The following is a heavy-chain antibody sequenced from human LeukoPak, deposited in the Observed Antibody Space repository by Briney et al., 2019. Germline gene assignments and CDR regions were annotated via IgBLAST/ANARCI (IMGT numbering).Heavy chain of an antibody. Sequence: ASVKVSCKVSGYTLTELSMHWVRQAPGKGLEWMGGFDPEDGETIYAQKFQGRVTMTEDTSTDTAYMELSSLRSEDTAVYYCAQSSRVDRWLQSPLFDYWGQGTLVTVSS. CDR1: GYTLTELS. V-gene: IGHV1-24*01. J-gene: IGHJ4*02. D-gene: IGHD5-24*01. CDR2: FDPEDGET. CDR3: AQSSRVDRWLQSPLFDY.